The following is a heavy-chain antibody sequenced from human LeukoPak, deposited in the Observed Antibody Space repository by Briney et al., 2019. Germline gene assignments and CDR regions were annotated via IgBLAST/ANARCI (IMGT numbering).Heavy chain of an antibody. J-gene: IGHJ4*02. Sequence: GGSLRLSCAASGFTFDDYAMHWVRQAPGKGLEWVSGISWNSGSIGYADSVKGRFTISRDNAKNSLYLQMSSLRAEDTAVYYCARHVVAVGFDYWGQGTLVTVSS. CDR2: ISWNSGSI. CDR1: GFTFDDYA. D-gene: IGHD3-22*01. V-gene: IGHV3-9*01. CDR3: ARHVVAVGFDY.